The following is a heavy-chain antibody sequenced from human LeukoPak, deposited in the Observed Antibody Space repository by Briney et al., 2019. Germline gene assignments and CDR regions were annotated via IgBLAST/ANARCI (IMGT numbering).Heavy chain of an antibody. CDR1: GFTFSSYA. CDR2: ISYDGSNK. Sequence: GGSLRLSCAASGFTFSSYAMHCVRQAPGKGLEWVAVISYDGSNKYYAHSVKGRFTISRDNSKNTLYLQMNSLRAEDTAVYYCARGYDFWSGYSGVNYYFDYWGQGTLVTVSS. V-gene: IGHV3-30*04. J-gene: IGHJ4*02. D-gene: IGHD3-3*01. CDR3: ARGYDFWSGYSGVNYYFDY.